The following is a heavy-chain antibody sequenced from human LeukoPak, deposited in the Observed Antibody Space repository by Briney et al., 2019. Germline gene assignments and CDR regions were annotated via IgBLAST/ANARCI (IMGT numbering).Heavy chain of an antibody. CDR1: GYTFTIYG. D-gene: IGHD3-10*01. CDR3: ARDRIDGGSRILDY. V-gene: IGHV1-18*01. CDR2: ISAYNGNT. J-gene: IGHJ4*02. Sequence: ASVKVSCKASGYTFTIYGISWVRQAPGQGLEWMGRISAYNGNTNYAQKLQGRVTMTTDTSTSTAYMELRSLRSDDTAVYYCARDRIDGGSRILDYWGQGTLVTVSS.